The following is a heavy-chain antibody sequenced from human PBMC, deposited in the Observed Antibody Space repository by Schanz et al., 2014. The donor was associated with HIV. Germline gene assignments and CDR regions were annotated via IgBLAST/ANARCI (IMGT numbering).Heavy chain of an antibody. D-gene: IGHD6-13*01. CDR1: GGTFSSFA. CDR3: ATTDSRNWNWNYYFGMDV. J-gene: IGHJ6*02. CDR2: IIPLLGRT. V-gene: IGHV1-69*01. Sequence: QVQLVQSGAEVKKPGSSVKVSCKTSGGTFSSFAINWVRQAPGQGLEWIGGIIPLLGRTNYAHTFQGRVTVTADESTTTAFLELRSLRSDDTAVYYCATTDSRNWNWNYYFGMDVWGQGTTVTVSS.